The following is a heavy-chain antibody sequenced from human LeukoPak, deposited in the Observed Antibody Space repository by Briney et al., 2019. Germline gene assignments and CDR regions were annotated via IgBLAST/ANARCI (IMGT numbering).Heavy chain of an antibody. V-gene: IGHV3-21*01. CDR2: ISSSSNYI. Sequence: GGSLRLSCAASGFTFSSYSMNWVRQAPEKGLEWVSSISSSSNYIYHADSVKGRFTISRDNAKNSLYLQMNSLRAEDTAVYYCARDLRLDFWGQGTLVTVSS. J-gene: IGHJ4*02. CDR3: ARDLRLDF. CDR1: GFTFSSYS.